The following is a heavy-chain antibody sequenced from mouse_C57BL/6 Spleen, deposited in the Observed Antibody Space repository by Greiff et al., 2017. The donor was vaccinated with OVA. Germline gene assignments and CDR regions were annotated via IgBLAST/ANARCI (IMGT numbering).Heavy chain of an antibody. CDR1: GYTFTSYW. CDR3: ARHAVVACYFDY. Sequence: QVQLQQPGAELVKPGASVKMSCKASGYTFTSYWITWVKQRPGQGLEWIGDIYPGSGSTNYNEKFKSKATLTVDTSSSTAYMQLSSLTSEDSAVYYCARHAVVACYFDYWGQGTTLTVSS. J-gene: IGHJ2*01. D-gene: IGHD1-1*01. V-gene: IGHV1-55*01. CDR2: IYPGSGST.